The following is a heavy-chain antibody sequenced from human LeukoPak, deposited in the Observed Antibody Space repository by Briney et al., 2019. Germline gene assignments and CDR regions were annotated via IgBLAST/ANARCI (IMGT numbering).Heavy chain of an antibody. Sequence: PSETLSLTCTVSGGSISSSSYYWGWIRQPPGKGLEWIGSIYYSGSTYYNPSLKSRVTISVDTSKNQFSLKLSSVTAADTAVYYCARGTHIVVVTAGAFDIWGQGTMVTVSS. CDR1: GGSISSSSYY. CDR3: ARGTHIVVVTAGAFDI. CDR2: IYYSGST. V-gene: IGHV4-39*07. D-gene: IGHD2-21*02. J-gene: IGHJ3*02.